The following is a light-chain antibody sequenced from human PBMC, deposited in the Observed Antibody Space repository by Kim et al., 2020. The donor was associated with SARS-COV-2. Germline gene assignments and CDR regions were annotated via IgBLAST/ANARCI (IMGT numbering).Light chain of an antibody. J-gene: IGKJ1*01. CDR2: RVS. CDR1: QSLIHSDGISY. Sequence: PDSISCRSSQSLIHSDGISYLTWLQHRPGQSPRRLIYRVSNRDSGVPDRFSGSGSGTDFTLNSSRVEAEDVGIFYCMQSTHWPRTFGQGTKVDIK. V-gene: IGKV2-30*02. CDR3: MQSTHWPRT.